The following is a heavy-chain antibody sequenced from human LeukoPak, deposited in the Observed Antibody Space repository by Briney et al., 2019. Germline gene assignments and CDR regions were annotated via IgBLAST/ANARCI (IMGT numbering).Heavy chain of an antibody. Sequence: ASVTVSCTASGYTFTGYYMHWVRQAPGQGLDWMGWINSNSGGTNYAQKFQGRVTMTRDTPISTAYRELSRLRSDDTAVYYCTRVPEYSGYDFYYWGQGTLVTVSS. CDR2: INSNSGGT. V-gene: IGHV1-2*02. CDR1: GYTFTGYY. CDR3: TRVPEYSGYDFYY. D-gene: IGHD5-12*01. J-gene: IGHJ4*02.